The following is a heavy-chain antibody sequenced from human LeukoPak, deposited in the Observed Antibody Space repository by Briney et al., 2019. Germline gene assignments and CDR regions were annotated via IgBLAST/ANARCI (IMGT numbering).Heavy chain of an antibody. Sequence: GGSLRLSCIASGFSFSTYTMNWVRQAPGKGLEWVSSISRSISYIHYADSVKGRFTISRDNTKNSLYLQMNSLRAEDTAVYYCARDPGSPIYYPDYWGQGTLVTVSS. D-gene: IGHD3-3*01. CDR3: ARDPGSPIYYPDY. CDR1: GFSFSTYT. V-gene: IGHV3-21*01. J-gene: IGHJ4*02. CDR2: ISRSISYI.